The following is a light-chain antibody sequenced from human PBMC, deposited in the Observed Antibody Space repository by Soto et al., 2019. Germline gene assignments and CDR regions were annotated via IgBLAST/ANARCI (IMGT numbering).Light chain of an antibody. CDR1: HGITSF. V-gene: IGKV1-33*01. CDR3: QHCDYLPI. J-gene: IGKJ3*01. Sequence: EIPMTQSPSSLSASVGDRVTITCQASHGITSFLNWYQHKPGRAPKLLIYDASILEAGVPTRFSGSGSGTHFTFINSSLLPEDVAIYYCQHCDYLPIVGPGTTVDFK. CDR2: DAS.